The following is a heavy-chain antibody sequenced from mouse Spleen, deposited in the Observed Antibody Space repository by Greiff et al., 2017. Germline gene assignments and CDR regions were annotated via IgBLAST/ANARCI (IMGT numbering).Heavy chain of an antibody. Sequence: VQLQQSGPELVKPGASVKMSCKASGYTFTDYNMHWVKQSHGKSLEWIGYINPNNGGTSYNQKFKGKATLTVNKSSSTAYMELRSLTSEDSAVYYCATLLWLRQGDYFDYWGQGTTLTVSS. CDR3: ATLLWLRQGDYFDY. D-gene: IGHD2-2*01. CDR2: INPNNGGT. CDR1: GYTFTDYN. V-gene: IGHV1-22*01. J-gene: IGHJ2*01.